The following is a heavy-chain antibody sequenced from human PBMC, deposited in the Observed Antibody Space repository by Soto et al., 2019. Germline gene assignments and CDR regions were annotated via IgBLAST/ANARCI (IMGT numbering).Heavy chain of an antibody. V-gene: IGHV3-30*18. CDR1: GFTFGSYA. Sequence: QVHLVESGGGAVQPGKSLRLSCAASGFTFGSYAIHWVRQAPGKGLEWVAVISYDGSNKNYADSVKGRFTISRDNSNHTVFLQMDSLRAEATAVYYCAKDFLLWGSFPDPAASDYRGPGTRVIVSS. J-gene: IGHJ4*02. D-gene: IGHD3-16*01. CDR3: AKDFLLWGSFPDPAASDY. CDR2: ISYDGSNK.